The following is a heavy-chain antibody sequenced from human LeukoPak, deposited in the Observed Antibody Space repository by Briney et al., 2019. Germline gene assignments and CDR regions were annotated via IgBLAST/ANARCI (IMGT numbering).Heavy chain of an antibody. Sequence: GASVKVSCKASGYTFTGYYMHWVRQAPGQGLEWMGWINPHSGATNYAQKFQGRVTMTRDTSISTAYMELSRLRSDDTALYYCARELLPVANNWFDPWGQGTLVTVSS. V-gene: IGHV1-2*02. D-gene: IGHD4-23*01. J-gene: IGHJ5*02. CDR1: GYTFTGYY. CDR3: ARELLPVANNWFDP. CDR2: INPHSGAT.